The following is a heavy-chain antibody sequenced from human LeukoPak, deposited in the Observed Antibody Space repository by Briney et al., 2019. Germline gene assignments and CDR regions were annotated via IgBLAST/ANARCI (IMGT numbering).Heavy chain of an antibody. CDR3: ARAADTAMVDGIYYYYYYMDV. Sequence: SETLSLTCTVSGGSISSYHWSWIRQPPGKGLEWIAYVYYSGITNYNPSLKSRVTISVDTSKNQFSLKLSSVTAADTAVYYCARAADTAMVDGIYYYYYYMDVWGKGTTVTVSS. D-gene: IGHD5-18*01. J-gene: IGHJ6*03. CDR2: VYYSGIT. V-gene: IGHV4-59*01. CDR1: GGSISSYH.